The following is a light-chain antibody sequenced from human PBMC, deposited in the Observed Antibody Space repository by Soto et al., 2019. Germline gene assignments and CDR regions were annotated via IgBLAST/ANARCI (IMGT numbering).Light chain of an antibody. J-gene: IGLJ2*01. CDR1: SSDVDDYKY. CDR3: SSYAGSNNLHVV. CDR2: ELS. V-gene: IGLV2-8*01. Sequence: QSALTQPPSASGSRGQSVTISCTGISSDVDDYKYVSWYQQHPGKAPKLIIYELSQRPSGVPDRFSGSKSGNAASLTVSGLQADDEADYYCSSYAGSNNLHVVFGGGTKLTV.